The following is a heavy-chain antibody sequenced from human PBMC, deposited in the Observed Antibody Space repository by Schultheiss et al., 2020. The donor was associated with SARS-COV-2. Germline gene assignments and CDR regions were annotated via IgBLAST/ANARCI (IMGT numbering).Heavy chain of an antibody. CDR1: GGSFSGYY. D-gene: IGHD6-6*01. CDR2: INHSGST. V-gene: IGHV4-34*01. Sequence: SETLSLTCAVYGGSFSGYYWSWIRQPPGKGLEWIGEINHSGSTNYNPSLKSRVTISVDTSKNQFSLKLSSVTAADTAVYNCARGSRIAARRTHIYYFYMDVWGKGTTVTVSS. J-gene: IGHJ6*03. CDR3: ARGSRIAARRTHIYYFYMDV.